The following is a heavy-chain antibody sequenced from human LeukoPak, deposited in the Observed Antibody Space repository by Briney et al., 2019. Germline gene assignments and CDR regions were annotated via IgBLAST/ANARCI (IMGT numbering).Heavy chain of an antibody. CDR3: AGRAAPRSTFYYYYSYTDV. Sequence: SETLSLTCTVSDGSISNYYWPWIRQPAGKGLEWVGRIYVCGSTNYNPSLKSRVTISVDTSKNQFALKLSSVTAADTAVYYWAGRAAPRSTFYYYYSYTDVWGKGTTVTVSS. D-gene: IGHD1-1*01. CDR2: IYVCGST. CDR1: DGSISNYY. V-gene: IGHV4-4*07. J-gene: IGHJ6*03.